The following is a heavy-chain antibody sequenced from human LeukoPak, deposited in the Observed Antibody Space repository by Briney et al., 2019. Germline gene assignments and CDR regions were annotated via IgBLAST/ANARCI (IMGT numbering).Heavy chain of an antibody. Sequence: GESLKISCKGFGYRFTNYWIGWVRQMPGKGLEWMGIIYSGDSDTRYSPSFQGQVTISADKSINTAYLQWSSLKSSDTAMYYCVLAGSGSYYFDYWGQGILVTVSS. D-gene: IGHD3-10*01. V-gene: IGHV5-51*01. J-gene: IGHJ4*02. CDR1: GYRFTNYW. CDR2: IYSGDSDT. CDR3: VLAGSGSYYFDY.